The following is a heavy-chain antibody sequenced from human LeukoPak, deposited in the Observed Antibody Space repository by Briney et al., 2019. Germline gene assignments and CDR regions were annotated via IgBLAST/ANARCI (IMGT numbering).Heavy chain of an antibody. J-gene: IGHJ3*02. CDR2: ISGSGGST. D-gene: IGHD3-22*01. CDR1: GFTFSSYA. V-gene: IGHV3-23*01. Sequence: GGSLRLSCAASGFTFSSYAMSWVRQAPGKGLEWVSAISGSGGSTYYADSVKGRFTISRDNSKNTLYLQMNSLRAEDTAVYYCAKERTPRVVVTDAFDIWGQGTMVTVSS. CDR3: AKERTPRVVVTDAFDI.